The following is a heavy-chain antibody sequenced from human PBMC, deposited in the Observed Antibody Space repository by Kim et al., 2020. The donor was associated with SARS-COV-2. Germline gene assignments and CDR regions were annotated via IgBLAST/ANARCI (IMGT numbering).Heavy chain of an antibody. Sequence: SRVTISVDTSKNQFSLKLSSVTAADTAVYYCARENGGLDYYDSSGYYIGYWGQGTLVTVSS. CDR3: ARENGGLDYYDSSGYYIGY. V-gene: IGHV4-30-2*05. D-gene: IGHD3-22*01. J-gene: IGHJ4*02.